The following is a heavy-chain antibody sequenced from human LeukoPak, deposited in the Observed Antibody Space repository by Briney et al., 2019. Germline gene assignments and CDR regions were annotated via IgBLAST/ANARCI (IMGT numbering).Heavy chain of an antibody. CDR2: INPNSGGT. V-gene: IGHV1-2*02. J-gene: IGHJ5*02. CDR3: ASVVVPHKQWFDP. CDR1: GYTFTGYY. Sequence: ASVKVSCKASGYTFTGYYMHWVRQAPGQGLEWMGWINPNSGGTNYAQKFQGRVTMTTDTSISTAYMELSRLRSDDTAVYYCASVVVPHKQWFDPWGQGTLVTVSS. D-gene: IGHD2-2*01.